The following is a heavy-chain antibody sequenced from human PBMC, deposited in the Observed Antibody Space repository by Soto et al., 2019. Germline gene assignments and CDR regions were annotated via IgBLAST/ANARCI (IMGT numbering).Heavy chain of an antibody. Sequence: GASVKVSCQASGGPFSSYAIRWVRQAPGQGLEWMGGIIPIFGTANYAQKFQGRVTITADESTSTAYMELSSLRSEDTAVYYCAKAAIVVVVAATRHFDYWGQGTLVTVS. D-gene: IGHD2-15*01. V-gene: IGHV1-69*13. CDR1: GGPFSSYA. CDR3: AKAAIVVVVAATRHFDY. CDR2: IIPIFGTA. J-gene: IGHJ4*02.